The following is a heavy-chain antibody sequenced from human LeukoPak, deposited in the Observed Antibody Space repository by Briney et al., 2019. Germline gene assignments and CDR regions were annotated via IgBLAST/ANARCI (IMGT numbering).Heavy chain of an antibody. Sequence: GGSLRLSCAASGFTFSSYSMNWVRQAPGKGLEWVSSISSSSSYIYYADSVKGRFTISRDNAKNSLYLQMNSLRAEDTAVYYCAKGHSSGYLDGYWGQGTLVTVSS. CDR3: AKGHSSGYLDGY. D-gene: IGHD3-22*01. CDR2: ISSSSSYI. J-gene: IGHJ4*02. CDR1: GFTFSSYS. V-gene: IGHV3-21*01.